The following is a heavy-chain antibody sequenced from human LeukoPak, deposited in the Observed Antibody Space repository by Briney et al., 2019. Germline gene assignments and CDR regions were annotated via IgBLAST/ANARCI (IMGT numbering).Heavy chain of an antibody. CDR2: IYYSGKT. D-gene: IGHD6-19*01. V-gene: IGHV4-39*01. CDR3: ARRSRDSSGWDSYFDY. Sequence: KPSETLSLTCIVSGGSINTINYYWGWIRQPPGKGLEWIGSIYYSGKTYYNPSLKSRVTISRDTSKNQFSLKLSSVIAADTAVYYCARRSRDSSGWDSYFDYWGQGTLVTVSS. J-gene: IGHJ4*02. CDR1: GGSINTINYY.